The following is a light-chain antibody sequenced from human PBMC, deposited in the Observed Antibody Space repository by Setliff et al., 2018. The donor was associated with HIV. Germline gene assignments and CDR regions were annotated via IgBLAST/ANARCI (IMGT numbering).Light chain of an antibody. CDR2: DVT. V-gene: IGLV2-23*02. J-gene: IGLJ1*01. Sequence: QSALTQPASVSGSPGQSITISCTGTSSDVGNYNLVSWYQQHPGKVPKLMIYDVTKRPSGVPDRFSGSKSGNTASLTISGLQAEDEADYYCCSYAGSAYVFGTGTKVTVL. CDR3: CSYAGSAYV. CDR1: SSDVGNYNL.